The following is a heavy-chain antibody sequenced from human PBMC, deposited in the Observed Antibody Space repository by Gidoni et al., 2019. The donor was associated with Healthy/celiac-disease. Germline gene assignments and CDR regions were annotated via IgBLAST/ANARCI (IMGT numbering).Heavy chain of an antibody. Sequence: QLQLQRSGPGLVKPSETLSLTCTVPGGSIVSYSSSWIRQPPGKGLEWFAYIYYNGSTNYNPYRKSRVTISVDKSKNQFSLKLSYVTAADTAVYYCARHSPYCRGGSCYLRYYMDVWGKGTTVTVSS. CDR2: IYYNGST. J-gene: IGHJ6*03. CDR1: GGSIVSYS. CDR3: ARHSPYCRGGSCYLRYYMDV. D-gene: IGHD2-15*01. V-gene: IGHV4-59*08.